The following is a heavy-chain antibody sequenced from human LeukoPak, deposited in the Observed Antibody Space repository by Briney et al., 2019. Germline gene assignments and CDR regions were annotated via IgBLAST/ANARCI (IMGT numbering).Heavy chain of an antibody. J-gene: IGHJ6*03. Sequence: SETLSLTCAVSGYSISNGYYWVWIRQPPGRGLEWIGSLYHSDSAYYNTSLRSRVSMSVDTSKNQFSLTLSFVTAADTAVYYCARQHDSYYYYYIDVRGSGTTVTVSS. CDR1: GYSISNGYY. CDR3: ARQHDSYYYYYIDV. CDR2: LYHSDSA. V-gene: IGHV4-38-2*01.